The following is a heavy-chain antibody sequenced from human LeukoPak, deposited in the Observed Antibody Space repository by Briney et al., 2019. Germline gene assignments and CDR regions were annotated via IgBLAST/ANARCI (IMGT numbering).Heavy chain of an antibody. J-gene: IGHJ4*02. Sequence: GGSLRLSCAASGFTFSDYYMSWIRQAPGMGLEWVSYISSSGSTIYYADSVKGRFTISRDNAKNSLYLQMNSLRAEDTAVYYCAREGYFDWLLYFDYWGQGTLVTVSS. CDR3: AREGYFDWLLYFDY. CDR1: GFTFSDYY. V-gene: IGHV3-11*04. CDR2: ISSSGSTI. D-gene: IGHD3-9*01.